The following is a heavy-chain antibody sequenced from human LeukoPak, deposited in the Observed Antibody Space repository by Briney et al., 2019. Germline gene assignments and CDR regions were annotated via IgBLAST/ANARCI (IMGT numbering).Heavy chain of an antibody. CDR2: INSDGSST. CDR3: ARDSSGHYYVDY. D-gene: IGHD6-19*01. Sequence: PGGSLRLSCAASGFTFSGYWMHWVRQAPGKGLVWVSRINSDGSSTSYADSVKGRFTISRDNAKNSLYLQMNSLRDEDTAVYYCARDSSGHYYVDYWGQGTLVTVSS. J-gene: IGHJ4*02. V-gene: IGHV3-74*01. CDR1: GFTFSGYW.